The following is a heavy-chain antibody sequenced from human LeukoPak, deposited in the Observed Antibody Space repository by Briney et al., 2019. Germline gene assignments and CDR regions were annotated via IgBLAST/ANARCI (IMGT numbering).Heavy chain of an antibody. CDR3: ARNYPPDY. CDR1: GGSISNYF. J-gene: IGHJ4*02. V-gene: IGHV4-59*01. CDR2: VYYGGST. D-gene: IGHD3-10*01. Sequence: SETLSLTCTGSGGSISNYFWNWIRQPPGKGLEWLGCVYYGGSTKYNPSLKSRVTISLDMSKNEFSLRLSSVTAADTAVYYCARNYPPDYWGQGTLVTVSS.